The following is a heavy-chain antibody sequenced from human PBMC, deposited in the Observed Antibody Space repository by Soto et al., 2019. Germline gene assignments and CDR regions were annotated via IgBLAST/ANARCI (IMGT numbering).Heavy chain of an antibody. Sequence: EVQLVESGGGLVKPGGSLRLSCAASGFSFSNYGMNWVRQAPGKGLEWVSSISSSSSYISYADSVKGRFTISRDNAKNSGHLQMNSRRAEDTAVYYCARSDCTSTSCYVVWFDPWGQGTLVTVSS. CDR2: ISSSSSYI. CDR3: ARSDCTSTSCYVVWFDP. V-gene: IGHV3-21*01. CDR1: GFSFSNYG. D-gene: IGHD2-2*01. J-gene: IGHJ5*02.